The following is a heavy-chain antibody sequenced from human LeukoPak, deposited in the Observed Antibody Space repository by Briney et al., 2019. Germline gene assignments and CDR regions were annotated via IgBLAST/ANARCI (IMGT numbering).Heavy chain of an antibody. V-gene: IGHV3-48*01. D-gene: IGHD2-21*02. Sequence: PGGSLRLSCAASGFTFSTYPMNWVRQAPGKGLEWISHIRDSGSTDYADSVKGRFTISRDNAKNSLYLQLSSLRAEDTAVYYCARDHDFAFDNWGQRTLVTVSS. CDR1: GFTFSTYP. J-gene: IGHJ4*02. CDR2: IRDSGST. CDR3: ARDHDFAFDN.